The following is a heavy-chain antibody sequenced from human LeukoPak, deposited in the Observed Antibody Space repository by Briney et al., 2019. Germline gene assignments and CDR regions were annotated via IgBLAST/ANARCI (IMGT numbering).Heavy chain of an antibody. J-gene: IGHJ4*02. D-gene: IGHD3-22*01. Sequence: PGGSLRLSCAASGFTFDDYAMHWVRQAPGKGLEWVSGISWNSGSIGYADSVKGRFTISRDNAKNSLYLQMNSLRAEDTALYYCAKDLYYYDSSGYYSPFDYWGQGTLVTVSS. CDR3: AKDLYYYDSSGYYSPFDY. CDR2: ISWNSGSI. CDR1: GFTFDDYA. V-gene: IGHV3-9*01.